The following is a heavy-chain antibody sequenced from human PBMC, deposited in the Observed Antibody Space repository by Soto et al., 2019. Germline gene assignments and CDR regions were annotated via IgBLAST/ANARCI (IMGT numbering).Heavy chain of an antibody. CDR2: IIPILGIA. CDR3: ARETNDYGSLFDY. V-gene: IGHV1-69*08. D-gene: IGHD3-10*01. CDR1: GGTFSSYT. J-gene: IGHJ4*02. Sequence: QVQLVQSGAEVKKPGSSVKVSCKASGGTFSSYTITWVRQAPGQWLEWMGRIIPILGIANYAQNFHGRVTITADKSTSTAYMELSSLRSEDTAVYYCARETNDYGSLFDYWGQGTLVTVSS.